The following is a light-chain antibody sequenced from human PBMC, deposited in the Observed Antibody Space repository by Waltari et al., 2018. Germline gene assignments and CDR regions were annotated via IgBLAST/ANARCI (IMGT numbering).Light chain of an antibody. CDR2: DNN. Sequence: QSVLTQPPSVSAAPGQKVTISCSGGRSNLGSTYVSWYQHLPGTAPKLLIYDNNERPSGIPDRFSGSKSGTSATLGITGLQTGDEADYYCGAWDTSLTAVVFGGGTKLTVL. CDR3: GAWDTSLTAVV. CDR1: RSNLGSTY. J-gene: IGLJ2*01. V-gene: IGLV1-51*01.